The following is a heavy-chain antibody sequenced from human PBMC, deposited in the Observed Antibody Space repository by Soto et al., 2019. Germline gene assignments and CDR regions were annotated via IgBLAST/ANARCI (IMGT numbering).Heavy chain of an antibody. CDR3: ARMATFGSLNWFDP. CDR2: MNPGSGDT. CDR1: GYSFANND. V-gene: IGHV1-8*01. J-gene: IGHJ5*02. D-gene: IGHD3-16*01. Sequence: ASVKVSCKASGYSFANNDVTWVRQATGQGLEWMGWMNPGSGDTGYAQKFQGRVTMTRDISIATAYMELSSLRSDDTAIYYCARMATFGSLNWFDPWGQGTLVTVSS.